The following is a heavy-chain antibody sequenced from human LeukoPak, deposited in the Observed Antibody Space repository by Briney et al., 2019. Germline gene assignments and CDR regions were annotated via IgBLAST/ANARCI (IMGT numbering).Heavy chain of an antibody. CDR3: ARGLVVVVAATRGMDV. Sequence: SETLSLTCAVYGGSFSGYYWSWIRHPPGKGLEWIGEINHSGSTNYNPSLKSRVTISVDTSKNQFSLKLSSVTAADTAVYYCARGLVVVVAATRGMDVWGQGTTVTVSS. CDR2: INHSGST. D-gene: IGHD2-15*01. CDR1: GGSFSGYY. J-gene: IGHJ6*02. V-gene: IGHV4-34*01.